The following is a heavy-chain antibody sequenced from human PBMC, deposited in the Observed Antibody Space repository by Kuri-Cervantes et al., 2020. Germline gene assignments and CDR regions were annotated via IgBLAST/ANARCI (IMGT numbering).Heavy chain of an antibody. V-gene: IGHV3-7*01. D-gene: IGHD6-13*01. CDR2: IKQDGSEK. CDR3: ARGNLGGYMANWFDP. Sequence: GESLKISCAASGFTFSSYWMSWVRQAPGKGLEWVANIKQDGSEKYYVDSVKGRFTISRDNSKNTLYLQMNSLRAEDTAVYYCARGNLGGYMANWFDPWGQGTLVTVSS. J-gene: IGHJ5*02. CDR1: GFTFSSYW.